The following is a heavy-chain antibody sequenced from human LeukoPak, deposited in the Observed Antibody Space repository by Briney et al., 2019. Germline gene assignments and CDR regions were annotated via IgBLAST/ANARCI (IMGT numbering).Heavy chain of an antibody. V-gene: IGHV4-39*01. Sequence: SETLSLTCSVSGGSVTSGGFYWGWLCQPPGKGPEWIATIYYTGSTYYNPSLNSRVTVSIDTSKNQFSLRLTSVTATDTAVYHCARHSGSGSLSWPFDPWGQGTLVTVSS. CDR2: IYYTGST. D-gene: IGHD3-10*01. J-gene: IGHJ5*02. CDR3: ARHSGSGSLSWPFDP. CDR1: GGSVTSGGFY.